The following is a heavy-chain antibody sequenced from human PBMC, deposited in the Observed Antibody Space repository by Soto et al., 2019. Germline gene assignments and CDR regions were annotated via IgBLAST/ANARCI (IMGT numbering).Heavy chain of an antibody. CDR3: SRDGDFYGLDV. J-gene: IGHJ6*02. Sequence: GGSLRLSCAASGFTFSSYALTWVRQAPGKGLQWLGLIRGSTYGGTTEYAASVKGRFTISRDDSKGITYLQMNSLKTEDTAVYYCSRDGDFYGLDVWGQGTTVTVSS. CDR1: GFTFSSYA. V-gene: IGHV3-49*04. CDR2: IRGSTYGGTT. D-gene: IGHD3-3*01.